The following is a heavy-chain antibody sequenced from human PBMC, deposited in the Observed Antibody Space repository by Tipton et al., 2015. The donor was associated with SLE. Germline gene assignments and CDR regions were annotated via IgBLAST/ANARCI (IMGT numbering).Heavy chain of an antibody. CDR2: MNPNNGNT. Sequence: QLVQSGPEVKKPGASVKVSCKASGYTFTSYDINWVRQATGQGLEWMGWMNPNNGNTGYAQKFQGRVTMTRNTSISTAYMELSSLRSEDTAVYYCARVKDYYDSSGYSGRAFDIWGQGTMVTVSS. V-gene: IGHV1-8*01. J-gene: IGHJ3*02. CDR3: ARVKDYYDSSGYSGRAFDI. D-gene: IGHD3-22*01. CDR1: GYTFTSYD.